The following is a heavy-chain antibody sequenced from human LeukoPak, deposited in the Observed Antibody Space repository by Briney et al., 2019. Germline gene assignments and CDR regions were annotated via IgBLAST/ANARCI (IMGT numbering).Heavy chain of an antibody. D-gene: IGHD2-2*01. CDR3: ARAPPLPAPWFDP. CDR1: GGSISSSSYY. V-gene: IGHV4-61*02. J-gene: IGHJ5*02. Sequence: SETLSLTCTVSGGSISSSSYYWGWIRQPAGKGLEWIGRIYTSGSTNYNPSLKSRVTMSVDTSKNQFSLKLSSVTAADTAVYYCARAPPLPAPWFDPWGQGTLVTVSS. CDR2: IYTSGST.